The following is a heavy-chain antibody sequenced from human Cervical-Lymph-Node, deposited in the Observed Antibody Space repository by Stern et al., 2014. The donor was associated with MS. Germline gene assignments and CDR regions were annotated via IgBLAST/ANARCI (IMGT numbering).Heavy chain of an antibody. J-gene: IGHJ6*02. CDR3: ARERHSMDV. CDR1: GYSFTAYY. CDR2: IDPNSGGT. Sequence: QVQLVQSGAEVKKPGASVKVSCKASGYSFTAYYMHWVRQAPGQGLEWMGWIDPNSGGTKSAQNFQGRVTMTRDTPISTFYMELSGLTSDDTAVFYCARERHSMDVWGQGTTVTVSS. V-gene: IGHV1-2*02.